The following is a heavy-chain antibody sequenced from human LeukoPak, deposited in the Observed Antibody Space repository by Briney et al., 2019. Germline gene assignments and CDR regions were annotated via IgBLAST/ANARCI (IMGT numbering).Heavy chain of an antibody. V-gene: IGHV3-53*01. D-gene: IGHD1-26*01. J-gene: IGHJ6*03. CDR1: GFTVSSNY. Sequence: GGSLRLSCAASGFTVSSNYMSWVRQAPGKGLEWVSVIYSGGSTYYADSVKGRFTISRDNSKNTLYLQMNSLRAEDTAVYYCARSTYSGSYGTKTPYYYYYMDVWGKGTTVTVSS. CDR2: IYSGGST. CDR3: ARSTYSGSYGTKTPYYYYYMDV.